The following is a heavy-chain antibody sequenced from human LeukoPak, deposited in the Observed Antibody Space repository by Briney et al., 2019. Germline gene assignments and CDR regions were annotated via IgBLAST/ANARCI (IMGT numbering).Heavy chain of an antibody. Sequence: PGGSLRLSCAASGFTFSSYSMNWVRQAPGNGLEWVSSISSSSSYIYYADSVKGRFTISRDNAKNSLYLQMNSLRAEDTAVYYCARDVTAVVPFDYWGQGTLVTVSS. CDR1: GFTFSSYS. D-gene: IGHD6-19*01. J-gene: IGHJ4*02. CDR2: ISSSSSYI. V-gene: IGHV3-21*01. CDR3: ARDVTAVVPFDY.